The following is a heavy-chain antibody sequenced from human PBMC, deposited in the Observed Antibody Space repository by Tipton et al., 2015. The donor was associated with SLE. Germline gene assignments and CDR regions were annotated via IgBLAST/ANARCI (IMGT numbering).Heavy chain of an antibody. CDR1: GFTFSDYA. CDR3: ARDLLQYCYYTDV. CDR2: FYLSGNT. J-gene: IGHJ6*03. V-gene: IGHV3-23*03. Sequence: SLRLSCTASGFTFSDYAMSWVRQAPGKGLEWVSVFYLSGNTYYSDSVKGRFTISRDNSKNTLYLQMNSLRAEDTAVYYCARDLLQYCYYTDVWGKGTTVTASS.